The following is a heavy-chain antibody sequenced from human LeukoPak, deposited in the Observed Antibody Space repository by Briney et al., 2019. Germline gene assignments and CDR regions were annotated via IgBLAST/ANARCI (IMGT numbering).Heavy chain of an antibody. D-gene: IGHD3-10*02. J-gene: IGHJ1*01. CDR2: IYYSGST. Sequence: SETLSLTCTVSGGSTSSYYWSWIRQPPGKGLEWIGYIYYSGSTNYNPSLKSRVTISVDTSKNQFSLKLSSVTAADMAVYYCARVHHYYVSDWGQGTLVTVSS. CDR1: GGSTSSYY. CDR3: ARVHHYYVSD. V-gene: IGHV4-59*01.